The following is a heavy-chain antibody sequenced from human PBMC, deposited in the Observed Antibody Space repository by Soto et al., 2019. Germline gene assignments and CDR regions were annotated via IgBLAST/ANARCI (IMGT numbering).Heavy chain of an antibody. CDR2: IYSGGST. Sequence: EVQLVESGGGLIQPGGSLRLSCAASGFTVSNNYMTWVRQAPGKGLEWVSAIYSGGSTYYADSVKGRFTISRDNSKNTLYLQMNGLRAEDTAVYYCAKARSAAAGLFDYWGQGTLVTVSS. J-gene: IGHJ4*02. V-gene: IGHV3-53*01. CDR3: AKARSAAAGLFDY. CDR1: GFTVSNNY. D-gene: IGHD6-13*01.